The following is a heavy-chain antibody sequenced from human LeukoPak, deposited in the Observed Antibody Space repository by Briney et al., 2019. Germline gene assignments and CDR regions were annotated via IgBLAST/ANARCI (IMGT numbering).Heavy chain of an antibody. CDR2: ISGNGRDT. V-gene: IGHV3-23*01. CDR1: GFTFSSYA. CDR3: AKNLNGGNWYYFDY. J-gene: IGHJ4*02. Sequence: GGSLRLSCAASGFTFSSYAMAWVRQAPGKGLEWVSAISGNGRDTYYPDSVRGRFTISRDNSKNTLYLQMSSLRAEDTAIFYCAKNLNGGNWYYFDYWGQGTLVTVSS. D-gene: IGHD7-27*01.